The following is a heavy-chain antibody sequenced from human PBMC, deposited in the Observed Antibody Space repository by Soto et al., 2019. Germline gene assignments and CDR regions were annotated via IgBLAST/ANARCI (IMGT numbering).Heavy chain of an antibody. J-gene: IGHJ6*03. V-gene: IGHV3-11*01. CDR2: ISSSGSTI. Sequence: QVQLVESGGGLVKPGGSLRLSCAASGFTFSDYYMSWIRQATGKGLERVSYISSSGSTIYYADSVKGRFTISRDNDKNSLYMQMNSLRAEDTAVYYYSRAIADYADSQNDYYYLDGWGKGTTVTVYS. CDR3: SRAIADYADSQNDYYYLDG. D-gene: IGHD4-17*01. CDR1: GFTFSDYY.